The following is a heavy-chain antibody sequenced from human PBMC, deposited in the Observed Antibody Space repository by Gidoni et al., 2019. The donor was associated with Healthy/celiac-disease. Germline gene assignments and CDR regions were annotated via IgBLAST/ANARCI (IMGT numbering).Heavy chain of an antibody. CDR2: IYYSGST. D-gene: IGHD5-12*01. Sequence: QVQLQESGPGLVKPSETLSLTCTVSGGSVSSGSYYWSWIRQPPGKGLEWIGYIYYSGSTNYNPSLKSRVTISVDTSKNQFSLKLSSVTAADTAVYYCARAGWLQFGYWGQGTLVTVSS. V-gene: IGHV4-61*01. CDR1: GGSVSSGSYY. J-gene: IGHJ4*02. CDR3: ARAGWLQFGY.